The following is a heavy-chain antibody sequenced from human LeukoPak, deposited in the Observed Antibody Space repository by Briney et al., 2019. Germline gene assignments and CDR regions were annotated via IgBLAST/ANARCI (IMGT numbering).Heavy chain of an antibody. CDR2: IGAYNGNT. CDR3: ARNKLNDFWSGPNWFDP. J-gene: IGHJ5*02. V-gene: IGHV1-18*01. D-gene: IGHD3-3*01. Sequence: ASVKVSCKASGYTFTSYGISWVRQAPGQGLEWMGWIGAYNGNTNYAQKPQGRVTMTTDTSTSTAYMELRSLRSDDTAVYYCARNKLNDFWSGPNWFDPWGQGTLVTVSS. CDR1: GYTFTSYG.